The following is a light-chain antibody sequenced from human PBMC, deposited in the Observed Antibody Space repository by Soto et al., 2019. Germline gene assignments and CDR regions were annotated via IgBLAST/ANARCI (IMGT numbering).Light chain of an antibody. V-gene: IGKV3-20*01. CDR1: QSVSSNY. CDR2: AAS. CDR3: QQYGISPRT. Sequence: EIVLTQSPGTLSSSPGERATLSCRASQSVSSNYLGWYQQRPGQAPRLLIYAASSRATGIPERFSGSGSGTDFTLTINRLEPEDFAVYYCQQYGISPRTFGQGTKVDIK. J-gene: IGKJ1*01.